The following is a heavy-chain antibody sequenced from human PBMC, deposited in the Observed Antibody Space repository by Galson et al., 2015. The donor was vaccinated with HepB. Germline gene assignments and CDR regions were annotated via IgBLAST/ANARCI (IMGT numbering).Heavy chain of an antibody. D-gene: IGHD3-16*02. CDR2: IIPIFGTA. J-gene: IGHJ4*02. CDR1: GGTFSSYA. Sequence: SVKVSCKASGGTFSSYAISWVRQAPGQGLEWMGGIIPIFGTANYAQKFQGRVTITADESTSTAYMELSSLRSEDTAVYYCARAQQLGELSFLWGQGTLVTVSS. CDR3: ARAQQLGELSFL. V-gene: IGHV1-69*13.